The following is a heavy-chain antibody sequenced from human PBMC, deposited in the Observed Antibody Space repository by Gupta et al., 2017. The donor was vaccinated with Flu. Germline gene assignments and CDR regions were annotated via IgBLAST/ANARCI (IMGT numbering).Heavy chain of an antibody. J-gene: IGHJ3*02. V-gene: IGHV3-33*01. CDR1: TFSTFG. CDR2: VGSNGNNK. Sequence: TFSTFGMHWVGQGPGKGLEWVAVVGSNGNNKYYADSVRGRLTISRDNSNNMLYLQMNSLRVEDTAVYYCVRERGPVDGFDIWGQGTMVTVSS. D-gene: IGHD3-10*01. CDR3: VRERGPVDGFDI.